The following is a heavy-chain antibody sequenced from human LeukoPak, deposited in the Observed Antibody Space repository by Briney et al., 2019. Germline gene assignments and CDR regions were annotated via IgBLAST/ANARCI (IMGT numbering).Heavy chain of an antibody. CDR3: ARRDSGFEFFDY. D-gene: IGHD5-12*01. V-gene: IGHV5-51*01. J-gene: IGHJ4*02. Sequence: GESLKISFQGSGCSFTNYWIGWVRPMPGKGLEWMGIIYPGDSDTRYRPSFQGQVTISADKSISTAYLQWSSLKASDTAMYYCARRDSGFEFFDYWGQGTLVTVSS. CDR2: IYPGDSDT. CDR1: GCSFTNYW.